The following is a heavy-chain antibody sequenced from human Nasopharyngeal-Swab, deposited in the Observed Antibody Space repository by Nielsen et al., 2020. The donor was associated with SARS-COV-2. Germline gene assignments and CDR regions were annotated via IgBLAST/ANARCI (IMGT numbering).Heavy chain of an antibody. V-gene: IGHV3-23*01. CDR1: GFTFSNYA. D-gene: IGHD5-18*01. CDR2: ISDSGGST. Sequence: GESLKISCAASGFTFSNYAMNWVRQAPGKGLEWVSSISDSGGSTSYSDSVRGRFTISRVNSKSTLYLQMNSLRAEDTAVYYCAKETPQSWLPDYWGQGTLVTVSS. J-gene: IGHJ4*02. CDR3: AKETPQSWLPDY.